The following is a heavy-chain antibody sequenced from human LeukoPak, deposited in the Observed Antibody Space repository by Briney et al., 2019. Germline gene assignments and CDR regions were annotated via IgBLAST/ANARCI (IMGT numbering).Heavy chain of an antibody. J-gene: IGHJ5*02. D-gene: IGHD3-10*01. CDR2: IYYSGST. V-gene: IGHV4-39*07. CDR1: GGSISSSSYY. Sequence: TSETLSLTCTVSGGSISSSSYYWGWIRQPPGKGLEWIGSIYYSGSTYYNPSLKSRVTISVDTSKNQFSLKLSSVTAADTAVYYCAREEAITMVRGVLLNWFDPWGQGTLVTVSS. CDR3: AREEAITMVRGVLLNWFDP.